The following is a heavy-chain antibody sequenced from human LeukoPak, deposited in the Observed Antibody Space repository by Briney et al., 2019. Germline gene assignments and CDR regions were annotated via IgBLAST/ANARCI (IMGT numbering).Heavy chain of an antibody. CDR3: ARDSGRQQLS. CDR1: GGSISSRGYY. CDR2: IYYSGST. D-gene: IGHD1-26*01. J-gene: IGHJ5*02. V-gene: IGHV4-31*03. Sequence: PSETLSLTCTVSGGSISSRGYYWSWIRQHPGKGLEWIGYIYYSGSTYYNPSLKSRVTISVDTSKNQFSLKLSSVTAADTAVYYCARDSGRQQLSWGQGTLVTVSS.